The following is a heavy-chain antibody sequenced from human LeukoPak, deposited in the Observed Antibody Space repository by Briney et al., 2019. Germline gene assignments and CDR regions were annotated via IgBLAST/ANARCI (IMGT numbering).Heavy chain of an antibody. CDR2: INPNSGGT. J-gene: IGHJ4*02. V-gene: IGHV1-2*02. Sequence: ASVKVSCKASGYTFTGYYMHWVRQAPGQGLEWMGWINPNSGGTNYAQKFQGRVTMTRDTSISTAYMELSRLRSDDTAVYYCARSGVSKAATAALDWGQGTLVTVSS. CDR3: ARSGVSKAATAALD. D-gene: IGHD2-15*01. CDR1: GYTFTGYY.